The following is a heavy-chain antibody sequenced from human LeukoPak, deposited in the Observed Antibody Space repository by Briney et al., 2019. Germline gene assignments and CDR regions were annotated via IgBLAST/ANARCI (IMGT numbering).Heavy chain of an antibody. CDR2: IYYIGST. V-gene: IGHV4-39*07. D-gene: IGHD5-12*01. CDR1: GGSISSYY. J-gene: IGHJ4*02. Sequence: PSETLSLTCTVSGGSISSYYWSWIRQPPGKGPEWIGSIYYIGSTFYNPSLKSRVTISIDTSKNQFSLKLSSVTAADTAVYYCASHSGGYAYWGQGTLVTVSS. CDR3: ASHSGGYAY.